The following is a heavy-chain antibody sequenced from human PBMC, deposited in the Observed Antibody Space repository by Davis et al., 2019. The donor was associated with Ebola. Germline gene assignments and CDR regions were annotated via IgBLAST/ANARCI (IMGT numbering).Heavy chain of an antibody. D-gene: IGHD5-12*01. CDR1: GGSISSSSYY. CDR2: IYYSGST. V-gene: IGHV4-39*01. Sequence: SETLSLTCTVSGGSISSSSYYWGWIRQPPGKGLEWIGTIYYSGSTDYNPSLESRVTISADTSKNQFSLKLTSVTAADTAVYYCASGGYSGYDGYFDDWGQGTLVTVSS. J-gene: IGHJ4*02. CDR3: ASGGYSGYDGYFDD.